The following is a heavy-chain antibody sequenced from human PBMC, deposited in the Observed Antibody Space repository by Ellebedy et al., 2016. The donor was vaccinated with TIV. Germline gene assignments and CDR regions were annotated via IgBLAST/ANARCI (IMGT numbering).Heavy chain of an antibody. CDR3: ARVLRELSDAFDI. CDR2: IYSGGST. Sequence: GESLKISXAASGFTFSSYAMSWVRQAPGRGLEWVSVIYSGGSTYYADSVKGRFTISRDNSKNTLYLQMNSLRAEDTAVYYCARVLRELSDAFDIWGQGTMGTVSS. CDR1: GFTFSSYA. V-gene: IGHV3-53*01. D-gene: IGHD1-7*01. J-gene: IGHJ3*02.